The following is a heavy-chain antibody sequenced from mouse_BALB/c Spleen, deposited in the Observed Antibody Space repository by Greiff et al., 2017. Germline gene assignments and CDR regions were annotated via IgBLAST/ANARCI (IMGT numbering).Heavy chain of an antibody. D-gene: IGHD2-4*01. CDR2: IWAGGST. Sequence: QVQLKESGPGLVAPSQSLSITCTVSGFSLTSYGVHWVRQPPGKGLEWLGVIWAGGSTNYNSALMSRLSISKDNSKSQVFLKMNSLQTHDTAMYYCARDYDYDGFAYWGQGTLVTVSA. CDR3: ARDYDYDGFAY. J-gene: IGHJ3*01. CDR1: GFSLTSYG. V-gene: IGHV2-9*02.